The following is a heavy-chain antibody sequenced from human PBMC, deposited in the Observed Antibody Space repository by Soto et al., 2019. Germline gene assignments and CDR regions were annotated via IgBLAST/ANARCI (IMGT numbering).Heavy chain of an antibody. CDR2: IYYSGST. J-gene: IGHJ6*02. Sequence: SETLSLTCTVSGGSISSGDYYWSWIRQPPGKGLEWIGYIYYSGSTYYNPSLKSRVTISVDTSKKQFSLKLTSVTAADTAVYYCVREEMSAAMDSGMDVWGQGTTVTVSS. V-gene: IGHV4-30-4*01. D-gene: IGHD2-2*01. CDR1: GGSISSGDYY. CDR3: VREEMSAAMDSGMDV.